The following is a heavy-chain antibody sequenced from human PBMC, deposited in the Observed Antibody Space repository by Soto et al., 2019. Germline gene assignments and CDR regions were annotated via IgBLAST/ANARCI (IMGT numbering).Heavy chain of an antibody. CDR2: ISGSGGST. V-gene: IGHV3-23*01. Sequence: GGSLRLSCAASGFTFSSYAMSWVRQAPGKGLEWVSAISGSGGSTYYADSVKGRFTISRDNSKNTLYLQMNSLRAEDTAVYYCAKDQGVEWLFPWFDPWGRGTLVTVSS. D-gene: IGHD3-3*01. CDR1: GFTFSSYA. J-gene: IGHJ5*02. CDR3: AKDQGVEWLFPWFDP.